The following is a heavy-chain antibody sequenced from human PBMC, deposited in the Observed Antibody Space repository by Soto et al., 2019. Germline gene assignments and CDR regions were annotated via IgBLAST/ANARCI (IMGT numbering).Heavy chain of an antibody. CDR2: LYHSGST. D-gene: IGHD3-3*01. Sequence: QVQLQESGPGLVKPSGTLSLTCAVSGGSISSSNWWSWVRQPPGKGLEWIGELYHSGSTNYNPSLKSRVTISVDKSKNQFSLKLSSVTAADTAVYYCARVGYDFWSGWPFDYWGQGTLVTVSS. CDR3: ARVGYDFWSGWPFDY. CDR1: GGSISSSNW. J-gene: IGHJ4*02. V-gene: IGHV4-4*02.